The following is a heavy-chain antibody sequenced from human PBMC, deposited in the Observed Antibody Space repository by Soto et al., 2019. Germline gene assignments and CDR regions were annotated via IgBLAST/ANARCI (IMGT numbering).Heavy chain of an antibody. D-gene: IGHD4-17*01. V-gene: IGHV5-51*01. CDR3: ARHGFYGDYSSNYFDP. J-gene: IGHJ5*02. CDR1: GYRFSSYW. Sequence: PGESLKTSCRGSGYRFSSYWIAWVRQKPGQGLEWMGVIRPDDSDTRYSPSFQGQVTISADKSISTAYLQWGSLKASDTAMYYCARHGFYGDYSSNYFDPWGQGTLVTVSS. CDR2: IRPDDSDT.